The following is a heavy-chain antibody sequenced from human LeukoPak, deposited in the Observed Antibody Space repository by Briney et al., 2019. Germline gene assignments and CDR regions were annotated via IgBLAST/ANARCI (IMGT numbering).Heavy chain of an antibody. J-gene: IGHJ6*03. D-gene: IGHD2-21*02. V-gene: IGHV4-59*12. CDR1: GGSISSYY. CDR2: IYYSGST. CDR3: ARLRRTYCGGDCYSSIYYYYYYMDV. Sequence: PSETLSLTCTVSGGSISSYYWSWIRQPPGKGLEWIGYIYYSGSTNYNPSLKSRVTISVDTSKNQFSLKLSSVTAADTAVYYCARLRRTYCGGDCYSSIYYYYYYMDVWGKGTTVTISS.